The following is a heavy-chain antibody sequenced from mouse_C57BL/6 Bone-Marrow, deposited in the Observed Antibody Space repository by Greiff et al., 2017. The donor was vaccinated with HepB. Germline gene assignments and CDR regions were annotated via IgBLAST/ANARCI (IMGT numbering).Heavy chain of an antibody. Sequence: EVHLVESGGGLVQPGGSMKLSCAASGFTFSDAWMDWVRQSPEKGLEWVAEIRNKANNHATYYAESVKGRFTISRDDSKSSVYLQMNSLRAEDTGIYYCTGDYDYDGRFAYWGQGTLVTVSA. D-gene: IGHD2-4*01. CDR3: TGDYDYDGRFAY. CDR2: IRNKANNHAT. V-gene: IGHV6-6*01. CDR1: GFTFSDAW. J-gene: IGHJ3*01.